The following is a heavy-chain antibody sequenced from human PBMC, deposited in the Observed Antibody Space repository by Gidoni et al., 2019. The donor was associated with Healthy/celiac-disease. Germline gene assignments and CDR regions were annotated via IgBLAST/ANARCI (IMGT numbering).Heavy chain of an antibody. V-gene: IGHV1-69*01. J-gene: IGHJ6*03. D-gene: IGHD3-9*01. CDR1: GGTVSSHA. CDR2: IIPIFGTA. CDR3: ARAPNFNDILTDLSGVLYYMDV. Sequence: QVQPVQAGDGVTKPGSSVKVSCKASGGTVSSHAISWVRQAPGQGLEWMGGIIPIFGTANYAQKFQGRVTITADESTSTAYMELSSLRSEDTAVYYCARAPNFNDILTDLSGVLYYMDVWGKGTTVTVSS.